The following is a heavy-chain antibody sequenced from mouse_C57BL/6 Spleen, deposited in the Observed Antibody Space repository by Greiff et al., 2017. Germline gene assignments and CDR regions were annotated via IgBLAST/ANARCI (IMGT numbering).Heavy chain of an antibody. J-gene: IGHJ4*01. CDR2: ITPTYGTT. D-gene: IGHD2-14*01. Sequence: EVQLQQSGPELVKPGASVKISCKASGYSFTDYYMNWVKQSHGKSLEWIGVITPTYGTTSYNQKFKGKATLTVDQSSSTAYMQLSSLTSEDSAVYYCARRGGTLYAMDDWGQGTSVTVSS. V-gene: IGHV1-39*01. CDR3: ARRGGTLYAMDD. CDR1: GYSFTDYY.